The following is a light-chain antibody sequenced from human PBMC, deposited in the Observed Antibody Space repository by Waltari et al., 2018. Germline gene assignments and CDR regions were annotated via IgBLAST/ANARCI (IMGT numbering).Light chain of an antibody. Sequence: QLVLTQSPSASASLGASVQLTCTLSSGHSTNVIAWHQQQPGKGPRYLMKVNSDGSHRKGDDIPDRFSGSGSGPERYLTISSLQSEDEADYYCETGGHGTWVFGGGTKLTVL. J-gene: IGLJ3*02. CDR3: ETGGHGTWV. V-gene: IGLV4-69*01. CDR1: SGHSTNV. CDR2: VNSDGSH.